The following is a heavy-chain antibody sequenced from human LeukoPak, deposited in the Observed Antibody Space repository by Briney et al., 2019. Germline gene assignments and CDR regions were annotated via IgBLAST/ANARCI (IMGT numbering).Heavy chain of an antibody. CDR3: AKPQLRFLEWYYFDY. V-gene: IGHV3-30*02. J-gene: IGHJ4*02. CDR1: GFTFSSYG. CDR2: IRYDGSNK. Sequence: GGSLRLSCAASGFTFSSYGMHWVRQAPGKGLEWVAFIRYDGSNKYYADSVKGRFTISRDNSKNTLYLQMNSLRAEDTAVYYCAKPQLRFLEWYYFDYWGQGTLVTVSS. D-gene: IGHD3-3*01.